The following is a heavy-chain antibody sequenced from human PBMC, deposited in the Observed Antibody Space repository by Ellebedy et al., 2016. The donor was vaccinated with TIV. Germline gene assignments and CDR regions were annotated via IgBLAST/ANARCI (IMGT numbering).Heavy chain of an antibody. D-gene: IGHD3-9*01. CDR3: ARVQLQRRRYSDL. CDR1: GYTLTSYG. CDR2: VNSFNGDT. V-gene: IGHV1-18*01. J-gene: IGHJ4*02. Sequence: ASVKVSCXASGYTLTSYGISWVRQAPGQGLEWTGQGLEWMGWVNSFNGDTNYAQKFQDRVTLTTDTSTDTAYMELRNLRTDDTAVYYCARVQLQRRRYSDLWGQGTLVTVSS.